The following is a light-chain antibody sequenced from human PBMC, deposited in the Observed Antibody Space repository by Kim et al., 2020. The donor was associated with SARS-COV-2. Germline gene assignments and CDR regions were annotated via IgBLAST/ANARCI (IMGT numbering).Light chain of an antibody. J-gene: IGLJ1*01. CDR1: SSDVGGYND. CDR2: DVS. Sequence: GQSVAISCTGTSSDVGGYNDVSWYQQLPGEAPKLRIYDVSKRPSGVPDRFSGSKSGNTASLTISGLQAEDEADYYCCSYAGSYAYVFGAGTKVTVL. V-gene: IGLV2-11*01. CDR3: CSYAGSYAYV.